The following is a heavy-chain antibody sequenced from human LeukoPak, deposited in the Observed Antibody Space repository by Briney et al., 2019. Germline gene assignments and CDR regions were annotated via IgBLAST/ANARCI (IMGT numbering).Heavy chain of an antibody. CDR1: GGSFSDYY. J-gene: IGHJ6*03. Sequence: PSETLSLTCAVYGGSFSDYYWSWIRQPPGKGLEWIGEINHSESTNYNPSLKSRVTISVDTSKNQFSLKLSSVTAADTAVYYCARGLPSSYYYYYYMDVWGKGTTVTVSS. V-gene: IGHV4-34*01. CDR3: ARGLPSSYYYYYYMDV. D-gene: IGHD6-13*01. CDR2: INHSEST.